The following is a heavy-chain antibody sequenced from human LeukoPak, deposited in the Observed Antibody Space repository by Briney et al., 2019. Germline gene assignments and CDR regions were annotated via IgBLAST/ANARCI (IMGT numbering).Heavy chain of an antibody. D-gene: IGHD5-24*01. J-gene: IGHJ4*02. CDR3: AKDGDGYNLFPYYFDY. CDR1: GFTFGSYA. V-gene: IGHV3-23*01. Sequence: GGSLRLSCAASGFTFGSYAMSWVRQAPGKGLEWVSAISGSGGSTYYADSVKGRFTISRDNSKNTLYLQMNSLRAEDTAVYYCAKDGDGYNLFPYYFDYWGQGTLVTVSS. CDR2: ISGSGGST.